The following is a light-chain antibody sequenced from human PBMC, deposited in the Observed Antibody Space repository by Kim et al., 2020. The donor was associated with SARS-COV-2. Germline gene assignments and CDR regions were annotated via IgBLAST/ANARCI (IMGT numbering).Light chain of an antibody. CDR2: GAS. Sequence: SPGVRATLACRASQSVSDSNLAWYQHKPGRAPRFLIYGASTRATGIPDRFSGSGSGTDFTLTISRLEPEDFAMYYCQQYGYSPWTFGQGTKVEIK. J-gene: IGKJ1*01. CDR3: QQYGYSPWT. V-gene: IGKV3-20*01. CDR1: QSVSDSN.